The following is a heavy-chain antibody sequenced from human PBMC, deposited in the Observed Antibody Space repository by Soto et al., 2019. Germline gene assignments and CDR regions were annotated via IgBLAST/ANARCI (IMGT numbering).Heavy chain of an antibody. D-gene: IGHD1-26*01. CDR3: LTGTEQDAVLMATFDD. CDR1: GFTFDDYG. Sequence: GGSLRLSCAASGFTFDDYGMHWVRPAPGKGLGWVAGINGNSGTMVYRDSVKGRFTISRDNARNSLYLQMNNLRVQDTALYFRLTGTEQDAVLMATFDDAGQG. CDR2: INGNSGTM. V-gene: IGHV3-9*01. J-gene: IGHJ4*01.